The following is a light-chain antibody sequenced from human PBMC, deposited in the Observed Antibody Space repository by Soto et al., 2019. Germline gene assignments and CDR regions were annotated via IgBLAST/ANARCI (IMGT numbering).Light chain of an antibody. V-gene: IGLV2-11*01. CDR1: SSDVGGYNY. CDR3: CSYAGSYTLV. J-gene: IGLJ2*01. CDR2: DVS. Sequence: QSVLTQPRSVSGSPGQSVTISCTGISSDVGGYNYVSWYRQHPGKAPKLMIYDVSKRPSGVPDRFSGSRSGNTASLTISGLQAEDEADYYCCSYAGSYTLVFGGGTKVTVL.